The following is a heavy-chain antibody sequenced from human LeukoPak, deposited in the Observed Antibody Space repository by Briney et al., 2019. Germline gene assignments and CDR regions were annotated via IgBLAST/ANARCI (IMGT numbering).Heavy chain of an antibody. CDR1: GGSISSSSYY. D-gene: IGHD5-18*01. V-gene: IGHV4-39*07. CDR3: ASGTHTAMVTAGWFDP. Sequence: SETLSLTCTVSGGSISSSSYYWGWIRQPPGKGLEWIGSIYYSGSTYYNPSLKSRVTISVDTSKNQFSLKLSSVTAADTAVYYCASGTHTAMVTAGWFDPWGQGTLVTVSS. CDR2: IYYSGST. J-gene: IGHJ5*02.